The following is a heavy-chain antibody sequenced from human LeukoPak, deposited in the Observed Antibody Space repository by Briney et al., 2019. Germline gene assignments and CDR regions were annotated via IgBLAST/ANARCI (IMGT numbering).Heavy chain of an antibody. D-gene: IGHD6-25*01. Sequence: ASVTVSCKASGYTFTGYYIHWVRQAPGQGLEWMGWINPNSGGTNYAQKFQGRVTMTRVTSIATAYMELNRLRSDDTAVYYCARGFQRLEHWDWLDPWGQGTLVTVAS. CDR2: INPNSGGT. CDR3: ARGFQRLEHWDWLDP. V-gene: IGHV1-2*02. CDR1: GYTFTGYY. J-gene: IGHJ5*02.